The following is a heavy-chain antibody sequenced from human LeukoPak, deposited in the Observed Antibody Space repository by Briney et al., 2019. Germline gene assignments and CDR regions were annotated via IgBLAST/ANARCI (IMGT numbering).Heavy chain of an antibody. V-gene: IGHV1-2*02. CDR2: TNPNSGGT. Sequence: GASVKVSCKASGYTFTGYYMHWVRQAPGQGLEWMGWTNPNSGGTNYAQKFQGRVTMTRDTSISTAYMELSRLRSDDTAVYYCARDLYDVLLWFGELWGFDPWGQGTLVTVSS. J-gene: IGHJ5*02. CDR1: GYTFTGYY. D-gene: IGHD3-10*01. CDR3: ARDLYDVLLWFGELWGFDP.